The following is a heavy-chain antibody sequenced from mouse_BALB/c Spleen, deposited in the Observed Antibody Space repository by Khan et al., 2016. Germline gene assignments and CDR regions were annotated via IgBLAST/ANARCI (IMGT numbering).Heavy chain of an antibody. CDR1: GFTFNTYA. V-gene: IGHV10-1*02. CDR2: IRSKSNNYAT. Sequence: EVQLVESGGGLVQPKGSLKLSCAASGFTFNTYAMNWVRQAPGKDLEWVARIRSKSNNYATYYADSVKDRFTISRDDSQSMLYLQMNNLKTEDTAMYYCVRLSYFAYWGQGTLVTVSA. J-gene: IGHJ3*01. CDR3: VRLSYFAY. D-gene: IGHD2-10*01.